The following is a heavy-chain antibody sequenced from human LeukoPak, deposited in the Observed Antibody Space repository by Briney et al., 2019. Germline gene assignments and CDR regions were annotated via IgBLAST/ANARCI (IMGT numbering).Heavy chain of an antibody. CDR1: GGSISSSSYY. CDR2: IYYSGST. V-gene: IGHV4-39*01. CDR3: ARRYYYDSSGYYPFHH. J-gene: IGHJ1*01. D-gene: IGHD3-22*01. Sequence: TSENLSLTCTVSGGSISSSSYYWGWIRQPPGKGLEWIGSIYYSGSTYYNPSLKSRVTISVDTSKNQFSLKLSSVTAADTAVYYCARRYYYDSSGYYPFHHWGQGTLVTVSS.